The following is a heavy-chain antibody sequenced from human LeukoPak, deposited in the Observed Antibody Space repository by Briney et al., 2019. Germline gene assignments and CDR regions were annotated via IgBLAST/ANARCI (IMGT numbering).Heavy chain of an antibody. V-gene: IGHV3-74*01. J-gene: IGHJ6*02. CDR2: INSVGSSI. CDR3: ARPTADTYYYYGMDV. D-gene: IGHD6-13*01. CDR1: GFTFSSYG. Sequence: PGGSLRLSCAASGFTFSSYGMHWVRQAPGKGLVWVSRINSVGSSISYADSVKGRFTISRDNSKNTLYLQMNSLRAEDTAVYYCARPTADTYYYYGMDVWGQGTTVTVSS.